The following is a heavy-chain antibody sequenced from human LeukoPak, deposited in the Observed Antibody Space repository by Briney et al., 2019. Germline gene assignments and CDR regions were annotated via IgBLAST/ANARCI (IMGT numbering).Heavy chain of an antibody. J-gene: IGHJ4*02. D-gene: IGHD3-10*01. CDR1: GFTFTNYA. CDR3: ARRLGYYGSGDFDY. Sequence: GGSLRLSCAASGFTFTNYAMSWVRQAPGKGLEWVAVISYDGSNKYYADSVKGRFTISRDNSKNTLYLQMNSLRAEDTAVYYCARRLGYYGSGDFDYWGQGTLVTVSS. CDR2: ISYDGSNK. V-gene: IGHV3-30-3*01.